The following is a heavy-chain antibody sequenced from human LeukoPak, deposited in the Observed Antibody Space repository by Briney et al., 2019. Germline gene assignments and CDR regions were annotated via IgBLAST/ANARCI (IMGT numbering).Heavy chain of an antibody. V-gene: IGHV3-53*01. D-gene: IGHD2-15*01. CDR1: GFTFSSNY. CDR3: AREDGYCSGGNCYSYFVS. Sequence: PGGSLRLSCAASGFTFSSNYMSWVRQAPGKGLEWVSVIYSGGSTYYAGSVKGRFTISRDNSKNTLYLQMNSLRAEDTAVYYCAREDGYCSGGNCYSYFVSWGQGTLVTVSS. J-gene: IGHJ4*02. CDR2: IYSGGST.